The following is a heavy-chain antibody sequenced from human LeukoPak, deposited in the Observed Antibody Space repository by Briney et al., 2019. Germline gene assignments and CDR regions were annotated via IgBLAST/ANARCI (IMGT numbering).Heavy chain of an antibody. V-gene: IGHV1-2*06. D-gene: IGHD2-2*01. Sequence: ASVKVSCKASGYTFTGYYMHWVRQAPGQGLEWMGRINPNSVGTNYAQKFQGRVTMTRDTSISTAYMELSRLRSDDTAVYYCARYCSSTSCFDYWGQGTLVTVSS. CDR2: INPNSVGT. CDR3: ARYCSSTSCFDY. J-gene: IGHJ4*02. CDR1: GYTFTGYY.